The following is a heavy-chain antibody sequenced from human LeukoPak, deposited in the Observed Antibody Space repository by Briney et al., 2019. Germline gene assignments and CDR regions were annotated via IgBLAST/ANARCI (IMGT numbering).Heavy chain of an antibody. CDR3: ARERGVGSSEGRYDY. CDR1: GYTFTGYF. J-gene: IGHJ4*02. V-gene: IGHV1-2*02. CDR2: INPNSGGT. Sequence: ASVKVSCKASGYTFTGYFMHWVRQAPGQGLEGMGWINPNSGGTNYAQKFQGRVTITRDTSISTAYMELSRLRSDDTAVYYCARERGVGSSEGRYDYWGQGTLVTVSS. D-gene: IGHD1-26*01.